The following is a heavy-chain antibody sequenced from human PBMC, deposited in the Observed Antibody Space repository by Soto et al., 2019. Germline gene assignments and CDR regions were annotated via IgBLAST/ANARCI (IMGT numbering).Heavy chain of an antibody. V-gene: IGHV4-30-2*01. Sequence: KTSETLSLTCAVSGGSISSGGYSWSWIRQPPGKGLEWIRYIYHSGSTYYNPSLKSRVTISVDRSKNQFSLKLSSVTAADTAVYYCARVPGPWGQGTLVTVSS. J-gene: IGHJ5*02. CDR1: GGSISSGGYS. CDR3: ARVPGP. CDR2: IYHSGST.